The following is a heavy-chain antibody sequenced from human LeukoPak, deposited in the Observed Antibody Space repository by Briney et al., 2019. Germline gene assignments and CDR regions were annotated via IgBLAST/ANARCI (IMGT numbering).Heavy chain of an antibody. CDR1: GGSISSSSYY. V-gene: IGHV4-39*01. CDR2: IYYSGST. CDR3: ASRGRKYHYDSSGPVYFDY. J-gene: IGHJ4*02. D-gene: IGHD3-22*01. Sequence: SETLSLTCTVSGGSISSSSYYWGWIRQPPGKGLEWIGSIYYSGSTYYNPSLKSRVTISVDTSKNQFSLKLSSVTAADTAVYYCASRGRKYHYDSSGPVYFDYWGQGTLVTVSS.